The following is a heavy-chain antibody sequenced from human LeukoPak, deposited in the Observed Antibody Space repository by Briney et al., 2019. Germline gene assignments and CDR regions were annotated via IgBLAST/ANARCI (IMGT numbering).Heavy chain of an antibody. D-gene: IGHD2-21*01. V-gene: IGHV3-15*01. CDR1: GFTFSNFW. CDR2: IKSKTDGGTT. CDR3: TRGGGGDPFDY. J-gene: IGHJ4*02. Sequence: PGGSLRLSCTASGFTFSNFWMGWVRQAPGKGLEWVGRIKSKTDGGTTDYAAPVKGRFSISRDDSKSIAYLQMNSLETEDTAVFYCTRGGGGDPFDYWGQGTLVTVSS.